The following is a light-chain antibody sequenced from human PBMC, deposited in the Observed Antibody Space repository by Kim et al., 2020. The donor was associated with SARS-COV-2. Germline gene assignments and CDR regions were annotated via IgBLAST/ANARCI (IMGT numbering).Light chain of an antibody. CDR1: QSINTW. V-gene: IGKV1-5*03. Sequence: SASVGDRVTITCRASQSINTWLAWYQQKPGKAPKVLIYRASSLESGVPSRFIGSGSGTEFTLTISSLQPDDFATYYCQHYDSYPYSFGQGTKLEI. CDR2: RAS. J-gene: IGKJ2*03. CDR3: QHYDSYPYS.